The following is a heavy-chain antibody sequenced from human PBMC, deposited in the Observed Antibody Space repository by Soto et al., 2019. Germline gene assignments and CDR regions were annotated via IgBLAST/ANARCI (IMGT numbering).Heavy chain of an antibody. CDR1: GFTFSSYG. J-gene: IGHJ4*01. CDR2: ISYDGSNK. Sequence: QVQLVESGGGVVQPGRSLRLSCAASGFTFSSYGMHWVRQAPGKGLEWVAVISYDGSNKYYADSVKGRFTISRDNSKNTLYLQMNSLSAEDTAVYYCANDLPLSLGELSLLLDYWGHGTLVTVSS. V-gene: IGHV3-30*18. CDR3: ANDLPLSLGELSLLLDY. D-gene: IGHD3-16*02.